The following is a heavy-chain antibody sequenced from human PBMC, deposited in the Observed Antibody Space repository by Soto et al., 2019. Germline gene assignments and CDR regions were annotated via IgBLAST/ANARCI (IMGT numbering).Heavy chain of an antibody. CDR2: INPNGGGR. V-gene: IGHV1-2*04. D-gene: IGHD1-26*01. CDR3: ARGSVGPTTDFDY. Sequence: QVQLVQSGAEVKQPGASVKVSCKASGYTFTSFHIHWVRQAPGQGLEWMGWINPNGGGRNYAQKFQGWDTMTRDTSISTDHRELSRLKSDDKDVYYCARGSVGPTTDFDYWGQGTLVTVSS. CDR1: GYTFTSFH. J-gene: IGHJ4*02.